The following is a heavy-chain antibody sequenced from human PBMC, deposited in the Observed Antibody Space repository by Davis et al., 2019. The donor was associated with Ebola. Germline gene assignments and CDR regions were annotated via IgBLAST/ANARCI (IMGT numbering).Heavy chain of an antibody. CDR2: IYPGDSDT. V-gene: IGHV5-51*01. CDR3: ARRDSSGWFYLDY. Sequence: GESLKISCKASGYSFSIYWIGWVRQVPGKGLEWMGIIYPGDSDTRYSPSFQGQVTISADKSISTAYLQWNSLKASDTAIYYCARRDSSGWFYLDYWGQGTLVTVSS. D-gene: IGHD6-19*01. J-gene: IGHJ4*02. CDR1: GYSFSIYW.